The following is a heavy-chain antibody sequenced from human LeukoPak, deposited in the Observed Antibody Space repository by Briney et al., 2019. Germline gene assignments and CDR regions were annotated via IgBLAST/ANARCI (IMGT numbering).Heavy chain of an antibody. CDR3: ARENGYRYDY. Sequence: SETLSLTCTVSGGSLSSSSYYWGWIPQPPGKGLEWIGSIYYSGSTNHNTSLKSRVTISVDTSKNQFSLKLSSVTAADTALYYCARENGYRYDYWGQGTLVTVSS. J-gene: IGHJ4*02. V-gene: IGHV4-61*01. D-gene: IGHD5-18*01. CDR2: IYYSGST. CDR1: GGSLSSSSYY.